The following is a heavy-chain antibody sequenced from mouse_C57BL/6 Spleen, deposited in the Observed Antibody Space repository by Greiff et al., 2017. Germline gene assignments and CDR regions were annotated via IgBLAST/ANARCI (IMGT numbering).Heavy chain of an antibody. D-gene: IGHD2-5*01. CDR3: ARRSNHYFDY. CDR1: GFTFSNYW. J-gene: IGHJ2*01. CDR2: IYPGGGYI. Sequence: QVQLKESGAGLVRPGTSVKMSCTASGFTFSNYWIGWAKQTPGHGLEWIGDIYPGGGYINYNEKLNGKVTLTTDKSSSTTYLQLNSLTSEYSAIDYCARRSNHYFDYWGQGTTLTVSS. V-gene: IGHV1-63*01.